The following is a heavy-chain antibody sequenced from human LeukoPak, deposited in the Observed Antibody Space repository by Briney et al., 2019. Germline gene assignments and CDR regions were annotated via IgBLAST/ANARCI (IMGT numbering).Heavy chain of an antibody. J-gene: IGHJ4*02. Sequence: GGSLRLSCAASGFTFDDYAMHWVRQSPGKGLEWVSLISGDGDTTYYADSVKGRFTLSRDNSKNSLYLQMNSLRTEDTAFYYCAKGGYRYGYIDYWGQGTLVTVSP. D-gene: IGHD5-18*01. CDR2: ISGDGDTT. CDR3: AKGGYRYGYIDY. V-gene: IGHV3-43*02. CDR1: GFTFDDYA.